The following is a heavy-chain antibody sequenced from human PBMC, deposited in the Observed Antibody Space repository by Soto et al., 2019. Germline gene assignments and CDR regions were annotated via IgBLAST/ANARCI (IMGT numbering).Heavy chain of an antibody. CDR3: ATRRINVIRGVFYYGLDV. J-gene: IGHJ6*02. Sequence: QEQLEQSGAEVKKPGASVKVSCKASGYTFTKYDFNWVRQATGQGLEWMGWVNPISGNTETAQNFQGRVSLTMNTSTSTAFMELSSLRSGDTAVYYCATRRINVIRGVFYYGLDVWGHGTTLTVSS. D-gene: IGHD3-10*01. V-gene: IGHV1-8*01. CDR1: GYTFTKYD. CDR2: VNPISGNT.